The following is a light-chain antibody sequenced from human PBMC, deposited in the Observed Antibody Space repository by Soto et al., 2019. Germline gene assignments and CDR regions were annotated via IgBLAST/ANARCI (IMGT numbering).Light chain of an antibody. J-gene: IGKJ5*01. Sequence: EIVMTQSLATLSVSPRERANLXARASQSVSSNLAWYQQKPGQAPRLLIYGASTRVTGLPARFSGSGSGTDFSLTISSLEPEDVAVYYCQQYGYSPITFGQGTRLEIK. V-gene: IGKV3-15*01. CDR1: QSVSSN. CDR3: QQYGYSPIT. CDR2: GAS.